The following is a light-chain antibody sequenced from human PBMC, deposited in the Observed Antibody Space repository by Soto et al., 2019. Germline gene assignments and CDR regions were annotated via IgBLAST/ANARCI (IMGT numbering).Light chain of an antibody. J-gene: IGLJ1*01. CDR1: SSDVGAYNY. V-gene: IGLV2-14*01. Sequence: QSVLTQPASVSGSPGQSITISCTGTSSDVGAYNYDSWYQQYPGEAPKVIIYDVSHRPAGVSNRFSGSKSGNTASLTISGLQTQDVADSSSSSYKSATTYVFGTGTKLPVL. CDR2: DVS. CDR3: SSYKSATTYV.